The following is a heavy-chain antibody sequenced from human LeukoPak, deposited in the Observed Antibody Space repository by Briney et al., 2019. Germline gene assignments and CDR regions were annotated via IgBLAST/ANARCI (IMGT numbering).Heavy chain of an antibody. CDR3: ARGGVPDGYYYYYYMDV. J-gene: IGHJ6*03. CDR1: GGTFSSYA. V-gene: IGHV1-69*05. D-gene: IGHD3-10*01. CDR2: IIPIFGTA. Sequence: ASVKVSCKASGGTFSSYAISWVRQAPGQGLEWMGGIIPIFGTANYAQKFQGRVTITTDESTSTAYMELSSLRSEDTAVYYCARGGVPDGYYYYYYMDVWGKGTTVTVSS.